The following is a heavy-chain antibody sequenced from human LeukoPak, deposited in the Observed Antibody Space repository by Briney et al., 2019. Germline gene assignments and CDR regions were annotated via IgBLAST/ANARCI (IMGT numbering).Heavy chain of an antibody. V-gene: IGHV1-18*01. Sequence: GASVKVSCKASGYTFTNYGISWVRQAPGQGLEWMGWISAYNGNTNYAQKLQGRVTMTTDTSTSTAYMELRSLRSDDTAVYYCARGGSYGLLDYYYYMDVWGKGTTVTVSS. J-gene: IGHJ6*03. D-gene: IGHD5-18*01. CDR2: ISAYNGNT. CDR3: ARGGSYGLLDYYYYMDV. CDR1: GYTFTNYG.